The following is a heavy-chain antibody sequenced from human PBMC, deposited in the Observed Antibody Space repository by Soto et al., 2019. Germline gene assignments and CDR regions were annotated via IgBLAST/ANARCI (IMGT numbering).Heavy chain of an antibody. V-gene: IGHV3-11*06. Sequence: AGGSLRLSCAASGFTFSDYYMSWIRQAPGKGLEWVSYISSSSSYTNYADSVKGRFTISRDNATNSLYLQMNSLRAEDTAVYYCARDLNVLGDALEILGQGTMGTVSS. CDR3: ARDLNVLGDALEI. CDR2: ISSSSSYT. CDR1: GFTFSDYY. D-gene: IGHD2-8*01. J-gene: IGHJ3*02.